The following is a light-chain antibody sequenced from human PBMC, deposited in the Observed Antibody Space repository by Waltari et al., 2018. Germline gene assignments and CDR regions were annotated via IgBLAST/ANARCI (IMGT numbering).Light chain of an antibody. CDR1: NIRTYS. CDR2: YAR. V-gene: IGLV3-21*04. Sequence: SYVVTQPPSVSVAPGETATITCGGDNIRTYSVHWYQQKAGQAPVLVIFYARDRPSGIPDRVSGANSGNTATLTISRVEAGDEARYYCHVWHPHVDPGVFGTGTEVTVL. J-gene: IGLJ1*01. CDR3: HVWHPHVDPGV.